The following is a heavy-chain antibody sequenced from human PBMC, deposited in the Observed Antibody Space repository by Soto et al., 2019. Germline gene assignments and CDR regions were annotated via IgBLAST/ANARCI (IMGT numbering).Heavy chain of an antibody. Sequence: ASVKVSCKASGYTFTSYYMHWVRQAPGQGLEWMGIINPSGGSTSYAQKFQGRVTMTRDTSTSTVYMELSSLRSEDTAVYYCARNIAARQGYSYYYGMDVWGQGTTVTVSS. CDR3: ARNIAARQGYSYYYGMDV. J-gene: IGHJ6*02. D-gene: IGHD6-6*01. CDR2: INPSGGST. CDR1: GYTFTSYY. V-gene: IGHV1-46*01.